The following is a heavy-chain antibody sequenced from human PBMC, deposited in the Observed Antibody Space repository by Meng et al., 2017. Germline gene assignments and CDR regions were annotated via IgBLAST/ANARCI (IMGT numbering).Heavy chain of an antibody. D-gene: IGHD1-14*01. CDR1: GGSISSYY. Sequence: SETLSLTCTVSGGSISSYYWSWIRQPPGKGLEWIGYIYYSGSTNYNPSLKSRVTISVDTSKNQFSLKLSSVTAADTAVYYCARDEPATAPLIGWGQGTLVTVSS. CDR2: IYYSGST. CDR3: ARDEPATAPLIG. J-gene: IGHJ4*02. V-gene: IGHV4-59*01.